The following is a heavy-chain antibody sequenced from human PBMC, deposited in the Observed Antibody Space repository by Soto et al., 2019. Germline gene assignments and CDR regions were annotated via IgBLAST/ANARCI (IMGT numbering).Heavy chain of an antibody. CDR1: GGSISSYY. CDR3: GRQGIAARGGAFDI. Sequence: SETLSLTCTVSGGSISSYYWSWIRQPPGKGQEWIGYIYYSGSTNYNPSLKSRVTISVDTSKNQFSLKLSSVTAADTAVYYCGRQGIAARGGAFDIWGQGTMVTVSS. CDR2: IYYSGST. D-gene: IGHD6-6*01. V-gene: IGHV4-59*08. J-gene: IGHJ3*02.